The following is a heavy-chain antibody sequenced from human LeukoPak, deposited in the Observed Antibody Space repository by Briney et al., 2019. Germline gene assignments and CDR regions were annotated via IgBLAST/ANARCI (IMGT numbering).Heavy chain of an antibody. J-gene: IGHJ4*02. CDR2: INTDGSTT. V-gene: IGHV3-74*01. CDR1: GFTFSDYW. CDR3: VRESREIRFDY. D-gene: IGHD1-26*01. Sequence: GGSLRLSCAASGFTFSDYWMHWVRQAPGKGLMGVSRINTDGSTTTYADSVKGRFTISRDNAKNTLYLQMNSLIVEDTAVYYCVRESREIRFDYWGQGILVTVSS.